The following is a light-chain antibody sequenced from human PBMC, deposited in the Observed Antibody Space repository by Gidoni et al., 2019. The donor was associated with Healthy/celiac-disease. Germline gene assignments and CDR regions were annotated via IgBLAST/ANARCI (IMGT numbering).Light chain of an antibody. Sequence: QSALTQPAFAPGSPGQPTTISCTGTSSHVGGYNYVPWYQQHPGKAPKLMIYDASNRPSGVSNRFSGSKSGNTASLTISGLQAEDGAGYYCSSYTSSSTLVFGGETKLTVL. CDR3: SSYTSSSTLV. CDR1: SSHVGGYNY. J-gene: IGLJ3*02. CDR2: DAS. V-gene: IGLV2-14*03.